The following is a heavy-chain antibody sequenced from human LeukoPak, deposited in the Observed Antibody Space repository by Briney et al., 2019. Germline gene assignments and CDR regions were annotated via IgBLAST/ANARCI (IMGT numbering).Heavy chain of an antibody. CDR3: ARDSNDYQHDY. CDR2: IYYSGST. Sequence: SETLSLTCTVSGGSISSYYWSWIRQPPGKGLEWIGHIYYSGSTNYNPSLKSRVTISVDTSKNQFSLKLSSVTAADTAVYYCARDSNDYQHDYWGQGTLVTVSS. V-gene: IGHV4-59*01. J-gene: IGHJ4*02. D-gene: IGHD4-11*01. CDR1: GGSISSYY.